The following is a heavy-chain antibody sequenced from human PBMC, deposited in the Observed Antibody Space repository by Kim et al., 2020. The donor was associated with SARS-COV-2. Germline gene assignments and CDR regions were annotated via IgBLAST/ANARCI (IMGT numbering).Heavy chain of an antibody. Sequence: GGSLRLSCAASGFTFSNYAMHWVRQAPGKGLEWVAVISYDGSNKHYADSVKGRFTISRDNSKNTLYLQMNSLRAEDTAVYYCARMVAAAGSMDVWGQGTTVTLP. CDR3: ARMVAAAGSMDV. J-gene: IGHJ6*02. CDR1: GFTFSNYA. V-gene: IGHV3-30*04. CDR2: ISYDGSNK. D-gene: IGHD6-13*01.